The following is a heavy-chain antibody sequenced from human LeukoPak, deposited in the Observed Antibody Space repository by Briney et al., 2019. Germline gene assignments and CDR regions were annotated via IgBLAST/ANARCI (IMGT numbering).Heavy chain of an antibody. V-gene: IGHV3-23*01. J-gene: IGHJ6*02. CDR3: AGSFLRYSIDYYYYGMDV. D-gene: IGHD3-16*01. CDR2: ISGSGGST. CDR1: GFTFSSYA. Sequence: GGSLRLSCAASGFTFSSYAMSWVRQAPGKGLEWVSAISGSGGSTYYADSVKGRFTISRDNSKNTLYLQMNSLRAEDTAVYYCAGSFLRYSIDYYYYGMDVWGQGTTVTVSS.